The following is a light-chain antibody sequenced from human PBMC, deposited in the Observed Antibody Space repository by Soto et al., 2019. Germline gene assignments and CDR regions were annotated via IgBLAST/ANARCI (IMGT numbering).Light chain of an antibody. CDR2: KAS. Sequence: TEVTQSRYTLSAPVGDKVSITCRASQSISSWLAWYQQKPGKAPKLLIYKASSLESGVPSRFSCSGSGTEFTLTISRQSREDFPTYYGPPCSTYATYAQGTKVDIK. J-gene: IGKJ1*01. CDR3: PPCSTYAT. V-gene: IGKV1-5*03. CDR1: QSISSW.